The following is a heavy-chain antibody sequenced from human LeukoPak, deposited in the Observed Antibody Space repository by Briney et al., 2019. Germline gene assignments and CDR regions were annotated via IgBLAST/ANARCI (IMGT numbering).Heavy chain of an antibody. V-gene: IGHV3-48*04. CDR1: GFTFSSYS. CDR3: AREDGDPVYYYYMDV. D-gene: IGHD3-10*01. CDR2: ISSSSSTI. J-gene: IGHJ6*03. Sequence: GGSLRLSCAASGFTFSSYSMTWVRQAPGKGLEWVSYISSSSSTIYYADSVKGRFTISRDNAKNSLYLQMNSLRAEDTAVYYCAREDGDPVYYYYMDVWGKGTTVTVSS.